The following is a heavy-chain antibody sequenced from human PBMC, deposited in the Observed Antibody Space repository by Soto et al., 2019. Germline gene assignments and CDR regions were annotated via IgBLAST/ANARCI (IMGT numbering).Heavy chain of an antibody. D-gene: IGHD2-21*02. J-gene: IGHJ3*01. CDR3: ARVCGGDCGNAFDV. CDR2: ISFDSRDK. CDR1: GFTFSAYD. V-gene: IGHV3-33*05. Sequence: QVQLVESGGGVVQPGRSLRLSCAASGFTFSAYDIHWVRQAPGKGLEWVATISFDSRDKLFVDSMNGRLSISRENSRNTVYLQMDSLRAEDTAVYHCARVCGGDCGNAFDVWGQGTVVAVSS.